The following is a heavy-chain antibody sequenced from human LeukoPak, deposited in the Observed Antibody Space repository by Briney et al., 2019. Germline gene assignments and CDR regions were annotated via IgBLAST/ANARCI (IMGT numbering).Heavy chain of an antibody. CDR1: GFTFSSYT. D-gene: IGHD1-26*01. CDR3: ARVRELYRDY. V-gene: IGHV3-21*01. J-gene: IGHJ4*02. CDR2: ISGSSSYM. Sequence: GGSLRLSCAASGFTFSSYTMNWVRQAPGKGLGWVSSISGSSSYMFYADSVKGRFTISRDNTRNSLCLQMNSLRAEDTAVYYCARVRELYRDYWGQGTLVTVSS.